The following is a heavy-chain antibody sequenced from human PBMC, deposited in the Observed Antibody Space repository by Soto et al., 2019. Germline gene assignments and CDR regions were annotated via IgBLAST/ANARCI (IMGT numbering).Heavy chain of an antibody. D-gene: IGHD3-3*01. CDR2: ISYDGSNK. CDR3: AKDAWYDFCSGVCSGMDV. J-gene: IGHJ6*02. Sequence: QVQLVESGGGVVQPGRSLRLSCAASGFTFSSYGMHWVRQAPGKGLEWVAVISYDGSNKYYADSVKGRFTISRDNSKNTLYLQMKSLRAVDTAVDYCAKDAWYDFCSGVCSGMDVWGQGNTVTVAS. V-gene: IGHV3-30*18. CDR1: GFTFSSYG.